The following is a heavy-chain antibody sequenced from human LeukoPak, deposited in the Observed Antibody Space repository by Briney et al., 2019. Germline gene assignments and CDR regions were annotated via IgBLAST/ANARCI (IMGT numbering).Heavy chain of an antibody. CDR2: ISGSGTNT. D-gene: IGHD3-3*01. CDR3: ARGSGDLDY. Sequence: GGSLRLSCAASGFTFSSYAMSWVRQAPGKGLEWVSAISGSGTNTDYADSVKGRFAISRDNAKNSLYLQMTSLRAEDTAVYYCARGSGDLDYWGQGTLVTVSS. CDR1: GFTFSSYA. J-gene: IGHJ4*02. V-gene: IGHV3-23*01.